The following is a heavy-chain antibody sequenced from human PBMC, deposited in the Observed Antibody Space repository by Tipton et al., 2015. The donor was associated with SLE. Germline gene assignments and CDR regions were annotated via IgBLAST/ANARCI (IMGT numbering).Heavy chain of an antibody. CDR1: GFTFSDYY. Sequence: SLRLSCAASGFTFSDYYMSWIRQAPGKGLEWVSYISSSGNTIYYADSVKGRFTISRDNAKNSLYLQMHTVRAEDTALYYCARPTIIDRPWNYFNYWGQGTLVTVSS. D-gene: IGHD2/OR15-2a*01. CDR2: ISSSGNTI. V-gene: IGHV3-11*01. CDR3: ARPTIIDRPWNYFNY. J-gene: IGHJ4*02.